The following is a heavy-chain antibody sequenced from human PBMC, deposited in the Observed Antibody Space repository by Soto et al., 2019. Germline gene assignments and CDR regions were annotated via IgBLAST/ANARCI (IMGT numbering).Heavy chain of an antibody. D-gene: IGHD3-22*01. CDR2: IYYSGST. V-gene: IGHV4-31*03. CDR3: ARDRRQRYDSSGYYPDAFDI. J-gene: IGHJ3*02. Sequence: SETLSLTCTVSGGSISSGGYYWSWIRQHPGKGLEWIGYIYYSGSTYYNPSLKSRVTISVDTSKNQFSLKLSSVTAADTAVYYCARDRRQRYDSSGYYPDAFDIWGQGTMVTVSS. CDR1: GGSISSGGYY.